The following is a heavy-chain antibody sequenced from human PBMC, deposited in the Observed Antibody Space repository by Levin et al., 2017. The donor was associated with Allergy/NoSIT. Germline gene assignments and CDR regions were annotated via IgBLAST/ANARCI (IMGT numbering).Heavy chain of an antibody. CDR1: GFTFGDYA. CDR3: TRRTGTTSEFDY. CDR2: IRSKAYGGTT. Sequence: HPGGSLRLSCTASGFTFGDYAMSWVRQAPGKGLEWVGFIRSKAYGGTTEYAASVKGRFTISRDDSKSIAYLQMNSLKTEDTAVYYCTRRTGTTSEFDYWGQGTLVTVSS. V-gene: IGHV3-49*04. J-gene: IGHJ4*02. D-gene: IGHD1-1*01.